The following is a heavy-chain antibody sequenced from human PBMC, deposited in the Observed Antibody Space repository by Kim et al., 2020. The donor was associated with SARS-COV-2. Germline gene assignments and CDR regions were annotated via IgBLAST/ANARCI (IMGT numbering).Heavy chain of an antibody. CDR1: GYTFTGYY. CDR3: ARDRGYSYGRNFDY. J-gene: IGHJ4*02. D-gene: IGHD5-18*01. CDR2: INPNSGGT. Sequence: ASVKVSCKASGYTFTGYYMHWVRQAPGQGLEWMGRINPNSGGTSYAQKFQGRVTMTRDTSISTAYMELSRLRSDDTAVYYCARDRGYSYGRNFDYWGQGTLVTVSS. V-gene: IGHV1-2*06.